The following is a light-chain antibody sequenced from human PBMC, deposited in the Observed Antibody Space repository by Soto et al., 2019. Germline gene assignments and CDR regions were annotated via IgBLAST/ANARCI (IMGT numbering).Light chain of an antibody. J-gene: IGKJ2*01. Sequence: AIQLTQSPSSLSASVGDRVTITCRASQGISSALAWYQQKPGKAPKLLIYDASILGRGVPSRFSGSGSGTDFTLSISSLQPEDFATYYCQQFNSYPRTFGQGTKLEIK. V-gene: IGKV1-13*02. CDR1: QGISSA. CDR2: DAS. CDR3: QQFNSYPRT.